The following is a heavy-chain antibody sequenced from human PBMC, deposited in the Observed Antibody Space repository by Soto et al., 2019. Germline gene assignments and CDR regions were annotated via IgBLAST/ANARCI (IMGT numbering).Heavy chain of an antibody. D-gene: IGHD2-21*02. CDR2: INPSGGYT. J-gene: IGHJ5*02. CDR1: GYTFTSYY. Sequence: QVQLVQSGAEVKKPGASVKVSCKASGYTFTSYYMNWVRQAPGQGLEWLGIINPSGGYTTYAQRFLGKVTMTSETSTSTVNMELGSLTSEDTAVYYCARGGGIVGVTAPYDPWGQGTLVTVSS. CDR3: ARGGGIVGVTAPYDP. V-gene: IGHV1-46*03.